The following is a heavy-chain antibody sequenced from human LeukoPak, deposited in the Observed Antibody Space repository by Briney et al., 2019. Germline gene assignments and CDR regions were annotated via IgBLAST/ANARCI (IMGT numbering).Heavy chain of an antibody. D-gene: IGHD3-3*01. J-gene: IGHJ5*02. CDR3: ARSWSGPPYNWFDP. CDR1: GGTFSSYA. Sequence: SVKVSCKASGGTFSSYAISWVRQAPGQGLEWMGGIIPIFGTANYAQKFQGRVTITTDESTSTAYMELSSLRSEDTAVYYCARSWSGPPYNWFDPWGQGTLVTVSS. V-gene: IGHV1-69*05. CDR2: IIPIFGTA.